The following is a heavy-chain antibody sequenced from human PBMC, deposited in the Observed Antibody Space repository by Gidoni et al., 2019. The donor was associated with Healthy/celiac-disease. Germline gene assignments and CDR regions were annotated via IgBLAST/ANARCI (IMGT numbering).Heavy chain of an antibody. CDR2: IYYSGST. V-gene: IGHV4-59*01. J-gene: IGHJ4*02. Sequence: QVQLQESGPGLVKPSETLSLTCTVSGGSISSYYWSWIRQPPGKGLEWIGYIYYSGSTNYNPSLKSRVTISVDTSKNQFSLKLSSVTAADTAVYYCARGDGYLPYYFDYWGQGTLVTVSS. CDR3: ARGDGYLPYYFDY. D-gene: IGHD5-12*01. CDR1: GGSISSYY.